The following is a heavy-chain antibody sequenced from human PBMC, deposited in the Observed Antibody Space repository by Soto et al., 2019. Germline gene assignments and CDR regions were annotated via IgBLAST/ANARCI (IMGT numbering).Heavy chain of an antibody. V-gene: IGHV4-59*01. Sequence: SETLSLTCTVSGGSISSYYWSWIRQPPGKGLEWIGYIYYSGSTNYNPSLKSRVTISVDTSKNQFPLKLSSVTAADTAVYYCASSGYSYGQNWFDPWGQGTLVTVSS. CDR1: GGSISSYY. J-gene: IGHJ5*02. D-gene: IGHD5-18*01. CDR3: ASSGYSYGQNWFDP. CDR2: IYYSGST.